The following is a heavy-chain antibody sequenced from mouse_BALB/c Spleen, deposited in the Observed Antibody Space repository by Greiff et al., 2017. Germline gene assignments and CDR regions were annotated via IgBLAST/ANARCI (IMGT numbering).Heavy chain of an antibody. J-gene: IGHJ1*01. CDR3: ARRGNHWYFDV. Sequence: VQLQQSGPGLVQPSQSLSITCRVSGFSLTSYGVHWVRQSPGKGLEWLGVIWSGGSTDYNAAFISRLSISKDNSKSQVFFKMNSLQANDTAIYYCARRGNHWYFDVWGAGTTVTVSS. V-gene: IGHV2-2*02. D-gene: IGHD2-1*01. CDR2: IWSGGST. CDR1: GFSLTSYG.